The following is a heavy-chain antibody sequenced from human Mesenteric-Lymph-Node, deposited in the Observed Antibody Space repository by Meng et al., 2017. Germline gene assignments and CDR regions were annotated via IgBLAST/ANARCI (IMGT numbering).Heavy chain of an antibody. CDR1: GFTFSAYV. Sequence: GESLKISCAASGFTFSAYVMSWVRQAPGKGLEWVSSITVSSSYMSYADSVKGRFTISRDNAKNSLYLQMNSLRAEDTAVYYCARPVHCSGGSCYSFDWFDPWGQGTLVTVSS. CDR3: ARPVHCSGGSCYSFDWFDP. D-gene: IGHD2-15*01. J-gene: IGHJ5*02. CDR2: ITVSSSYM. V-gene: IGHV3-21*04.